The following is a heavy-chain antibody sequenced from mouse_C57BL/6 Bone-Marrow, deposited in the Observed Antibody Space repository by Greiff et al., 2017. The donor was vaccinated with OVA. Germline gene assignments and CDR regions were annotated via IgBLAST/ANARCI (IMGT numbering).Heavy chain of an antibody. Sequence: EVKLVESGGGLVKPGGSLKLSCAASGFTFSSYTMSWVRQTPEKRLEWVATISGGGGNTYYPDSVKGRFTISRDNAKNTLYLQMSSLRSEDTALYYCARRGLRYLSYAMDYWGQGTSVTVSS. CDR2: ISGGGGNT. D-gene: IGHD1-1*01. CDR1: GFTFSSYT. CDR3: ARRGLRYLSYAMDY. J-gene: IGHJ4*01. V-gene: IGHV5-9*01.